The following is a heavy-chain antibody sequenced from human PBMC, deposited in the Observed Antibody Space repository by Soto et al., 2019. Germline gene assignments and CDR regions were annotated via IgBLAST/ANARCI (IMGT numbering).Heavy chain of an antibody. D-gene: IGHD2-15*01. CDR1: GGSFSGYY. V-gene: IGHV4-34*01. CDR3: ARVEGVVVAASAFDI. CDR2: INHSGST. Sequence: ETLSLTCAVYGGSFSGYYWSWIRQPPGKGLEWIGEINHSGSTNYNPSLKSRVTISVDTSKNQFSLKLSSVTAADTAVYYCARVEGVVVAASAFDIWGQGTMVTVSS. J-gene: IGHJ3*02.